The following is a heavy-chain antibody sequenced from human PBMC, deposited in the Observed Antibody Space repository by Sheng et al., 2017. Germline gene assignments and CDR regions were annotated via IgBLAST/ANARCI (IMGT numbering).Heavy chain of an antibody. CDR1: GFTFSSYA. D-gene: IGHD1-26*01. CDR2: ISGSGGGT. Sequence: EVQLLESGGGLEQPGGSLRLSCAASGFTFSSYAMSWVRQAPGKGLEWVSGISGSGGGTYYADSVKGRFTISRDNSKNTLYLHMNSLRVEDTAMYYCTKAVYSGSFHDFYGLDVWGQGTTVTVFS. V-gene: IGHV3-23*01. J-gene: IGHJ6*02. CDR3: TKAVYSGSFHDFYGLDV.